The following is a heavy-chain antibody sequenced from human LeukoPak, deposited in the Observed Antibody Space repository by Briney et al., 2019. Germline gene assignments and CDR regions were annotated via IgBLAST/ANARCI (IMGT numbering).Heavy chain of an antibody. J-gene: IGHJ4*02. CDR3: ARDLLNEGNHLDY. CDR2: IYYSGST. CDR1: GGSISSGDYY. Sequence: SETLSLTCTVSGGSISSGDYYWSWIRQPPGKGLEWIGYIYYSGSTSYNPSLKSRVTISVDTSKNQFSLKLSSVTAADTAVYYCARDLLNEGNHLDYWGQGTLVTVSS. D-gene: IGHD4-23*01. V-gene: IGHV4-30-4*01.